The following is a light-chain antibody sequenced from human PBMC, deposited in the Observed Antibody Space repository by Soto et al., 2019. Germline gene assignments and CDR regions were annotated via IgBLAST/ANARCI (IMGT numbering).Light chain of an antibody. Sequence: QSALTQPPSASGSPGQSVTISCTGTSSDVGGYNYVSWYQQHQGKAPKLMISEVNKRPSGVPDRFSGSKSGNTASLTVSGLQAEDEADYYCNTYEGSNTFVVFGTGTKLTVL. CDR2: EVN. CDR1: SSDVGGYNY. CDR3: NTYEGSNTFVV. J-gene: IGLJ1*01. V-gene: IGLV2-8*01.